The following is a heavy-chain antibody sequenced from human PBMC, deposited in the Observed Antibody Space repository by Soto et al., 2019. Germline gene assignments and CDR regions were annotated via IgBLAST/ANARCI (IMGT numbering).Heavy chain of an antibody. V-gene: IGHV4-61*01. J-gene: IGHJ6*02. CDR3: AIAVYHSSSLSKYYYYGMGV. CDR2: IYYSGST. D-gene: IGHD6-13*01. CDR1: GSSVSSGSYY. Sequence: PSETLYLTCTLSGSSVSSGSYYWSWIRQPPGKGLEWIGYIYYSGSTNYNTSLKSRVTISADTSKNQFSLKLSSVTAADTAVYYCAIAVYHSSSLSKYYYYGMGVWGQGTRVSVAS.